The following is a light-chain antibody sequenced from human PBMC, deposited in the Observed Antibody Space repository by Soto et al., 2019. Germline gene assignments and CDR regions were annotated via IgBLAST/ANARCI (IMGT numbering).Light chain of an antibody. CDR3: QQYNKWPLS. CDR1: QSVSSN. CDR2: VAS. Sequence: EIVMTQSPATLSVSPGERATLSCRASQSVSSNLAWYQQKPGQAPRLLIYVASTRATGIPARFSGSGSGTEFPLTISSLQSEDFAVYYCQQYNKWPLSFGGGTKVEIK. V-gene: IGKV3D-15*01. J-gene: IGKJ4*01.